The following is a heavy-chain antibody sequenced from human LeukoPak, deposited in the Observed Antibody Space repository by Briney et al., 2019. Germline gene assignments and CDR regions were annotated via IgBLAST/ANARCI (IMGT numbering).Heavy chain of an antibody. D-gene: IGHD4-17*01. CDR2: IYYSGST. V-gene: IGHV4-59*01. CDR1: GGSISSYY. CDR3: ASWSTVSKGFDY. J-gene: IGHJ4*02. Sequence: SETLSLTCTVSGGSISSYYWSWIRQPPGKGLEWMGYIYYSGSTNYNPSLKSRVTISVDTSKNQFSLKLSSVTAADTAVYYCASWSTVSKGFDYWGQGTLVTVSS.